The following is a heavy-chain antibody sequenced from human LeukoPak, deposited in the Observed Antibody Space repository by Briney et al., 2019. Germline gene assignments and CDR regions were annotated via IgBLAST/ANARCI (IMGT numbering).Heavy chain of an antibody. D-gene: IGHD3/OR15-3a*01. CDR1: GFIFSGYY. CDR3: GTHAGRTGSDD. J-gene: IGHJ4*02. Sequence: PGVSLRLSCATSGFIFSGYYMSWIRQAPGKGLEWDSYISGSGNDISYADSVKGRFTISRDNAKGSLYLQMNSLRAADTAVYYCGTHAGRTGSDDWGQGTLVTVSS. CDR2: ISGSGNDI. V-gene: IGHV3-11*01.